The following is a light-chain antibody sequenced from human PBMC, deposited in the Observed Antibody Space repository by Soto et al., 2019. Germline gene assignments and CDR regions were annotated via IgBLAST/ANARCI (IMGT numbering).Light chain of an antibody. V-gene: IGKV1-39*01. J-gene: IGKJ1*01. CDR3: QQYNSDRT. CDR1: QRISSY. Sequence: DIQMTQSPSSLSASVGDRVTITCRASQRISSYLNWYQQKPGKAPKLLIYAASSLQSGVPSRFSGSGSGTDFTLTISSLQPDDFATYYCQQYNSDRTFGQGTKVDI. CDR2: AAS.